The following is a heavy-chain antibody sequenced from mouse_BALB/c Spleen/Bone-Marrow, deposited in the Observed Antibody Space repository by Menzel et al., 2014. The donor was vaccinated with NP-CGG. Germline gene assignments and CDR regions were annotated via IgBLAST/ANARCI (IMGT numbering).Heavy chain of an antibody. V-gene: IGHV5-6*01. J-gene: IGHJ2*01. Sequence: DVQLVESGGDLVKPGGSLKLSCAASGFTFSTYGMSWVRQTPDKRLEWVATISSGGSYTYYPDSVKGRFTISRDNAKNTLYLQMSSLKSEDSAMYYCARQGGYFDYWGQGTTLTVSS. CDR1: GFTFSTYG. CDR3: ARQGGYFDY. CDR2: ISSGGSYT.